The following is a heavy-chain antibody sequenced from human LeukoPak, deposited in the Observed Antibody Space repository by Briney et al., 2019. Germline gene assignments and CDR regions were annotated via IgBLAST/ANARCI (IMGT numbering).Heavy chain of an antibody. CDR2: FDPEDGET. D-gene: IGHD2-8*01. V-gene: IGHV1-24*01. J-gene: IGHJ4*02. Sequence: GASVKVSCKVSGYTLTELSMHWVRQAPGKGLEWMGGFDPEDGETIYAQKFQGRVTMTEDTSTDTAYMELSSLRSEDTAVYYCVTLVGGYCTNGVCYTLDYWGQGTLVTVSS. CDR3: VTLVGGYCTNGVCYTLDY. CDR1: GYTLTELS.